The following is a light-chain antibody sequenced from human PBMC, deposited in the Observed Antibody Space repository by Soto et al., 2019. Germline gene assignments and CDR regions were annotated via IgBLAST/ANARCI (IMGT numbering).Light chain of an antibody. CDR3: QQSYSTPLT. Sequence: DIQMTQSPSSLSASVGDRVTITCRASQTIAMYVNWFQQKPGKAPKPLIYTTSSLQSGVPPRFSGSGSETDFTLTISRLQPEDFATYYCQQSYSTPLTFGPGTKVDIK. J-gene: IGKJ3*01. CDR2: TTS. CDR1: QTIAMY. V-gene: IGKV1-39*01.